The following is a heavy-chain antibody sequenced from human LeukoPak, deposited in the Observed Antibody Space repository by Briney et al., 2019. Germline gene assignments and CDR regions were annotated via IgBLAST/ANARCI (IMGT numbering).Heavy chain of an antibody. CDR2: IYQSGST. J-gene: IGHJ5*02. D-gene: IGHD6-13*01. CDR3: ARALGGTAAGLYNWFDP. CDR1: GYSISSGYY. Sequence: SETLSLTCTVSGYSISSGYYWGWIRQPPGKGLEWIGSIYQSGSTYYNPSLKSRVTISVDTSKNQFSLKLSSVTAADTAVYYCARALGGTAAGLYNWFDPWGQGTLVTVSS. V-gene: IGHV4-38-2*02.